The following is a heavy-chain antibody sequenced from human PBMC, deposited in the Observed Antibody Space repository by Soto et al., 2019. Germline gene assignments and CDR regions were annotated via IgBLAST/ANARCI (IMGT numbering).Heavy chain of an antibody. CDR1: GFTVSSNY. CDR2: IYSGGST. D-gene: IGHD6-6*01. J-gene: IGHJ4*02. CDR3: AREYSSSSHDASGSTYYFDY. V-gene: IGHV3-53*04. Sequence: GGSLRLSCAASGFTVSSNYMSWVRQAPGKGLEWVSVIYSGGSTYYADSVKGRFTISRHNSKNTLYLQMNSLRAEDTAVYYCAREYSSSSHDASGSTYYFDYWGQGTLVTVSS.